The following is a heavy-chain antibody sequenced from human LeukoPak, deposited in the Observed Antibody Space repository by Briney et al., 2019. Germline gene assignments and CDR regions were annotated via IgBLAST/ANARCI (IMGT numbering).Heavy chain of an antibody. Sequence: GGSLRLSCAASGFTFTSYSMNWVRQAPGKGLEWVSSISSGGFFIYYADSVKGRFTISRDNAKNSLFLQMNSLRGEDTAVYYCARDGGVDRLGVAVTDGFDPWGQGILVSVSS. CDR2: ISSGGFFI. D-gene: IGHD6-19*01. V-gene: IGHV3-21*06. J-gene: IGHJ5*02. CDR1: GFTFTSYS. CDR3: ARDGGVDRLGVAVTDGFDP.